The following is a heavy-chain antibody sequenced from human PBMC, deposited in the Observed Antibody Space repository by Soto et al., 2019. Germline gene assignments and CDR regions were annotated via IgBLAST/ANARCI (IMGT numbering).Heavy chain of an antibody. V-gene: IGHV4-4*07. CDR3: AREGDDRHFFSDP. CDR1: GRSMISYY. J-gene: IGHJ5*02. D-gene: IGHD3-3*02. Sequence: PSETLSLTCNVSGRSMISYYWSWIRQPAGKGLEWIGRIYTGGNTNYNPSLKSRVTMSVDTSKSQFSLSLTSVTAADTAVYYCAREGDDRHFFSDPWGQGTLVTVSS. CDR2: IYTGGNT.